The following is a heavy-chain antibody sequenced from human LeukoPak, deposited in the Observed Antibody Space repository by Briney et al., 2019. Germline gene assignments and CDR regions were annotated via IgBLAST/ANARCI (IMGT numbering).Heavy chain of an antibody. V-gene: IGHV4-31*03. CDR3: ARGRTVVVPAAIHWFDP. CDR1: GGSISSGGYY. CDR2: IYYSGST. J-gene: IGHJ5*02. D-gene: IGHD2-2*01. Sequence: SETLSLTCTVSGGSISSGGYYWSWIRQHPGKGLEWIGYIYYSGSTYYNPSLKSRVTISVDTSKNQFSLKLSSVTAADTAVYYCARGRTVVVPAAIHWFDPWGQGTLVTVSS.